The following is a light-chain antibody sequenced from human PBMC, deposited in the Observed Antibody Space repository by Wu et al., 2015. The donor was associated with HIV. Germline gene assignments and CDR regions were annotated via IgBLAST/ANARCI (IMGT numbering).Light chain of an antibody. CDR1: QSIDTN. V-gene: IGKV3-15*01. CDR3: QQYNNWIT. J-gene: IGKJ5*01. CDR2: GAS. Sequence: EIVMTQSPATLSVSPGERAVLSCRATQSIDTNLAWYQQKPGQPPRVLIYGASTRATGTAARFSGSGSGTEFTLTITSMQSEDFAVYYCQQYNNWITFGQGTRLEIK.